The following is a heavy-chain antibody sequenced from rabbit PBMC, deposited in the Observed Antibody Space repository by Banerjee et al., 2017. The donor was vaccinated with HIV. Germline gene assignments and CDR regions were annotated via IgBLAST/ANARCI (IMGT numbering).Heavy chain of an antibody. V-gene: IGHV1S40*01. J-gene: IGHJ4*01. CDR1: GFDFSSNA. CDR3: ARDGGYADYGYALNL. Sequence: QSLEESGGDLVKPGASLTLTCTASGFDFSSNAMCWVRQAPGKGLEWIACIYAGSSGTTNYASWAKGRFTISKTSSTTVTLQMTSLTAADTATYFCARDGGYADYGYALNLWGPGTLVTVS. D-gene: IGHD6-1*01. CDR2: IYAGSSGTT.